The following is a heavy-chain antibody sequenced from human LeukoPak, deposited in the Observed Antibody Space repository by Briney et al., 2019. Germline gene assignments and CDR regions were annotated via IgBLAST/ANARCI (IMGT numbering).Heavy chain of an antibody. D-gene: IGHD3-9*01. CDR2: IYSGGST. J-gene: IGHJ4*02. Sequence: GGSLRLSCAASGFTVSSNYMSWVRQAPGKGLEWVSVIYSGGSTYYADSVKGRFTISRDNSKNTLYLQMNSLRAEDTAVYYWARDDILTGYDYWGQGTLVTVSS. CDR3: ARDDILTGYDY. V-gene: IGHV3-53*01. CDR1: GFTVSSNY.